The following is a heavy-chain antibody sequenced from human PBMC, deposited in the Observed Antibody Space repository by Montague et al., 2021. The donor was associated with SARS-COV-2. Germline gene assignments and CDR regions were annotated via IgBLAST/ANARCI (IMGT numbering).Heavy chain of an antibody. Sequence: TLSLTCTVAGGSSSDGNYYWSCVRQPPGKGLEWIGYIYHTGSAXYNPSLKSRVTISVDTSRDQLSLTLRSVTAADTAVYYCTRYVDEISTVYYYFDCWGLGTLVTVSS. CDR2: IYHTGSA. D-gene: IGHD3-9*01. V-gene: IGHV4-30-4*01. CDR3: TRYVDEISTVYYYFDC. J-gene: IGHJ4*02. CDR1: GGSSSDGNYY.